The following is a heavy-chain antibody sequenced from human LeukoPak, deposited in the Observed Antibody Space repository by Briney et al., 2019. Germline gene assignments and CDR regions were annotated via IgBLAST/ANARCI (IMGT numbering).Heavy chain of an antibody. Sequence: SETLSLTCTVSGGSISSSSYFWGWIRQPPGKGLEWIGSIYYSGSTYYNPSLKSRVTISVDTSKNQFSLKLSSVTAADTAVYYCAGTMVRGVIGAFDIWGQGTMVTVSS. J-gene: IGHJ3*02. CDR1: GGSISSSSYF. D-gene: IGHD3-10*01. CDR3: AGTMVRGVIGAFDI. V-gene: IGHV4-39*01. CDR2: IYYSGST.